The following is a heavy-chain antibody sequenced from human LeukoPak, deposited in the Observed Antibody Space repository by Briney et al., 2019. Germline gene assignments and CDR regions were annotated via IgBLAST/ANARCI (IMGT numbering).Heavy chain of an antibody. J-gene: IGHJ4*02. Sequence: ASVKVSSTASGYTFTTYGISRVRQAPGQGLEWMGWISAYNGNTNYAQKLQGRVTMTTDTSTSTAYMELRSLRSDDTAVYYCARGGSGWATGFFDYWGQGTLVTVSS. CDR1: GYTFTTYG. V-gene: IGHV1-18*01. D-gene: IGHD6-19*01. CDR2: ISAYNGNT. CDR3: ARGGSGWATGFFDY.